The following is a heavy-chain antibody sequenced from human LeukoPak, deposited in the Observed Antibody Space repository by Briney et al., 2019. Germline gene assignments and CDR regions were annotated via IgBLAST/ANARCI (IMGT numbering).Heavy chain of an antibody. D-gene: IGHD2-2*01. CDR3: ARRFCSSVSCYDDDAFDV. CDR2: ISAYNGNT. V-gene: IGHV1-18*01. J-gene: IGHJ3*01. Sequence: GASVKVSCKASGYTFTSYGISWVRQAPGQGLEWMGWISAYNGNTNYAQKLQGRVTMTTDTSTSTAYMELRSLRSDDTAVYYCARRFCSSVSCYDDDAFDVWGQGTLVTVSS. CDR1: GYTFTSYG.